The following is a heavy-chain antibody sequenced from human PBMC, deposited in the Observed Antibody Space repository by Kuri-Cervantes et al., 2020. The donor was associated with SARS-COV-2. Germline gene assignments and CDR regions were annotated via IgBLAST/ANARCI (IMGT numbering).Heavy chain of an antibody. CDR1: GFTFSDYY. CDR3: ARGYDSSGYSLDY. J-gene: IGHJ4*02. V-gene: IGHV3-11*01. CDR2: ISSSGGIYM. D-gene: IGHD3-22*01. Sequence: GGSLRLSCAASGFTFSDYYMSWIRQAPGKGLEWVSYISSSGGIYMQYADSVKGRFTISRDNAKNSLYLQMNSLRAEDTAVYYCARGYDSSGYSLDYWGQGTLVTVSS.